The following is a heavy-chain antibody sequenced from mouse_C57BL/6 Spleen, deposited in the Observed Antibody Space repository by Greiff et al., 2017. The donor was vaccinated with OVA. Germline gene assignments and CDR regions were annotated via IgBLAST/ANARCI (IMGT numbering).Heavy chain of an antibody. D-gene: IGHD1-1*01. J-gene: IGHJ4*01. CDR2: IYPGDGDT. CDR1: GYAFSSSW. V-gene: IGHV1-82*01. CDR3: ANHYGSSLYYYAMDY. Sequence: VQLQQSGPELVKPGASVKISCKASGYAFSSSWMNWVKQRPGKGLEWIGRIYPGDGDTNYNGKFKGKATLTADKSSSTAYMQLSSLTSEDSAVYFCANHYGSSLYYYAMDYWGQGTSVTVSS.